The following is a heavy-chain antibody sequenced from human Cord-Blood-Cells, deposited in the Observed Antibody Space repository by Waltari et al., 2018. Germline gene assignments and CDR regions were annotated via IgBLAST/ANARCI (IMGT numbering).Heavy chain of an antibody. CDR2: IGTAGDT. CDR1: GFTFSSYA. Sequence: EVPLVESGGGLVQPGGSLRLACAASGFTFSSYAMHWVRQATGKGLEWVSAIGTAGDTYYPGSVKGRFTISRENAKNSLYLQMNSLRAGDTAVYYCARDLTGYWYFDLWGRGTLVTVSS. J-gene: IGHJ2*01. D-gene: IGHD7-27*01. CDR3: ARDLTGYWYFDL. V-gene: IGHV3-13*01.